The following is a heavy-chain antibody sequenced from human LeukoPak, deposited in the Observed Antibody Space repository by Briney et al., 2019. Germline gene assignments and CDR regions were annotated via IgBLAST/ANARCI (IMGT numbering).Heavy chain of an antibody. J-gene: IGHJ4*02. Sequence: SETLSLTCTVSGGSISTYYWSWIRQPPGKGLEWIGYVYYSGSTNYNPSLKSRVTISVDTSKNQFSLKLRSVTAADTAMYYCARGAGPRPFDYWGQGTLVTVSS. CDR3: ARGAGPRPFDY. D-gene: IGHD3-10*01. CDR2: VYYSGST. CDR1: GGSISTYY. V-gene: IGHV4-59*01.